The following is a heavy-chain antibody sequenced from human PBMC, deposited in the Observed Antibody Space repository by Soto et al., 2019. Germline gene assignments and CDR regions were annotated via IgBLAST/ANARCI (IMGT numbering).Heavy chain of an antibody. CDR2: ISYDGSNK. J-gene: IGHJ4*02. V-gene: IGHV3-30*18. CDR1: GFTFSSYG. D-gene: IGHD5-18*01. Sequence: GGSLRLSCAASGFTFSSYGMHWVRQAPGKGLEWVAVISYDGSNKYYADSVKGRFTISRDNSKNTLYLQMNSLRAEDTAVYYCAKTIRRGYSYGDFDYWGQGTLVTVSS. CDR3: AKTIRRGYSYGDFDY.